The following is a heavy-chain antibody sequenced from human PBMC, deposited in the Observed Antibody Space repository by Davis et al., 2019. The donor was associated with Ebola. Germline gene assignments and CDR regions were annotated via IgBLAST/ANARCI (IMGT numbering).Heavy chain of an antibody. CDR2: ISAYNGNT. D-gene: IGHD3-22*01. Sequence: ASVKVSCKASGYTFTSYGISWVRQAPGQGLEWMGWISAYNGNTNYALKLQGRVTMTTDTSTSTAYMELRSLRSDDTAVYYCARGGSGYYYVWYFDLWGRGTLVTVSS. J-gene: IGHJ2*01. CDR1: GYTFTSYG. V-gene: IGHV1-18*01. CDR3: ARGGSGYYYVWYFDL.